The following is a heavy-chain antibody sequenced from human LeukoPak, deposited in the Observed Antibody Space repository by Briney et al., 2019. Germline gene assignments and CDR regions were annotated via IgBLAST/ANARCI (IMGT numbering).Heavy chain of an antibody. CDR1: GGSISSSSYY. D-gene: IGHD2-15*01. CDR3: KVVAKLGEDY. Sequence: SETLSLTCTVSGGSISSSSYYWGWIRQPPGKGLEWIGSIYYSGSTYYNPSLKSRVTISVDTSKNQFSLKLSSVTAADTAVYYCKVVAKLGEDYWGQGTLATVSS. J-gene: IGHJ4*02. CDR2: IYYSGST. V-gene: IGHV4-39*01.